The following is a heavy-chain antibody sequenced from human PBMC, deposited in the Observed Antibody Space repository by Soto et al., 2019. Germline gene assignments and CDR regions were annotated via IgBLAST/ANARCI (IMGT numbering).Heavy chain of an antibody. CDR2: INHSGST. CDR1: GGSFSGYY. Sequence: QVQLQQWGAGLLKPSETLSLTCAVYGGSFSGYYWSWIRQPPGKGLEWIGEINHSGSTNYNPSLKRRLTISVDTYKNQFYLNRSSVTAADTAVYYCARGSDYYDISGYYLYWGQGTLVTVSS. D-gene: IGHD3-22*01. CDR3: ARGSDYYDISGYYLY. J-gene: IGHJ4*02. V-gene: IGHV4-34*01.